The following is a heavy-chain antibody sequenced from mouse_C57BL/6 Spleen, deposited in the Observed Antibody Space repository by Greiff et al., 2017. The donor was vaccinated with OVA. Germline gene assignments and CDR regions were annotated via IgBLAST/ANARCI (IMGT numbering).Heavy chain of an antibody. D-gene: IGHD2-3*01. V-gene: IGHV1-19*01. Sequence: EVQLQQSGPVLVKPGASVKMSCKASGYTFTDYYMNWVKQSHGKSLEWIGVINPYNGGTSYNQKFKGKATLTVDKSSSTAYMELNSLTSEDSAVYYCAREMVTSYAMDYWGQGTSVTVSS. CDR3: AREMVTSYAMDY. CDR1: GYTFTDYY. CDR2: INPYNGGT. J-gene: IGHJ4*01.